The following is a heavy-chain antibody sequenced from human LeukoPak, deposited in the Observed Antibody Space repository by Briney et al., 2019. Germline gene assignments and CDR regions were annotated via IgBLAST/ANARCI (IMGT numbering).Heavy chain of an antibody. J-gene: IGHJ6*02. V-gene: IGHV1-24*01. CDR3: ATDILTGYATGYYGMDV. CDR2: FDPEDGET. CDR1: GYTLTELS. Sequence: ASVKVSCKVSGYTLTELSMHWVRQAPGKGLEWMGGFDPEDGETIYAQKFQGRVTMTEDTSTDTAYMELSSLRSEDTAVYYCATDILTGYATGYYGMDVWGQGTTVTVSS. D-gene: IGHD3-9*01.